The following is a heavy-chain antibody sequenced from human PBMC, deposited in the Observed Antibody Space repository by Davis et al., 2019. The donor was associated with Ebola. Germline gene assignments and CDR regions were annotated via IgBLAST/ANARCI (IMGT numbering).Heavy chain of an antibody. Sequence: ASVKVSCKASGYTFTNYGITWVRQAPGQGLEWMGWINTNTGNPTYAQGFTGRFVFSLDTSVSTAYLQISSLKAEDTAVYYCTRGGALDPWGQGTLVTVSS. CDR3: TRGGALDP. CDR1: GYTFTNYG. D-gene: IGHD1-26*01. CDR2: INTNTGNP. V-gene: IGHV7-4-1*02. J-gene: IGHJ5*02.